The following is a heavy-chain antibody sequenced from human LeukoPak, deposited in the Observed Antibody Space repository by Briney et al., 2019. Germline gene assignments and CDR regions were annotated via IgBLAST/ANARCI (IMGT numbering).Heavy chain of an antibody. J-gene: IGHJ3*02. V-gene: IGHV1-8*03. CDR2: MNPNSGNT. D-gene: IGHD4-11*01. CDR3: ARIDYSNAFDI. CDR1: GYTFTNYD. Sequence: GASVKVSCKASGYTFTNYDINWVRQATGQGLEWLGWMNPNSGNTGCAQKFQGRVTITRNTSISTAYMELSSLRSEDTAVYYCARIDYSNAFDIWGQGTMVTVSS.